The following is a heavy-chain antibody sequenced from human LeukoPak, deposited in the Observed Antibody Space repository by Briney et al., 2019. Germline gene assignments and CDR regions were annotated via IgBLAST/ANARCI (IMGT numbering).Heavy chain of an antibody. CDR2: IYYSGST. D-gene: IGHD5-18*01. Sequence: SETLSLTCTVSGGSISSSSYYWGWIRQPPGKGLEWIGSIYYSGSTYYNPSLKSRVTISVDTSKNQFSLKLSSVTAADTAVYYCARTPNSYGYFDYWGQGTLVTVSS. V-gene: IGHV4-39*01. J-gene: IGHJ4*02. CDR1: GGSISSSSYY. CDR3: ARTPNSYGYFDY.